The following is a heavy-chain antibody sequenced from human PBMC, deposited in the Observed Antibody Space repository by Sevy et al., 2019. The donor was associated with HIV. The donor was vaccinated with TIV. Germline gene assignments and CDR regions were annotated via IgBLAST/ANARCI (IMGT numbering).Heavy chain of an antibody. J-gene: IGHJ4*02. CDR2: MNPNSGNT. D-gene: IGHD2-2*01. Sequence: ASVKVSCKASGYTFTSYDINWVRQATGQGLEWMGWMNPNSGNTGYAQKFQGRVTMTRKTSISTAYMELSSLRSEDTAVYYCARGSGVVVPAATRDETDYWGQGTLVTVSS. CDR3: ARGSGVVVPAATRDETDY. V-gene: IGHV1-8*01. CDR1: GYTFTSYD.